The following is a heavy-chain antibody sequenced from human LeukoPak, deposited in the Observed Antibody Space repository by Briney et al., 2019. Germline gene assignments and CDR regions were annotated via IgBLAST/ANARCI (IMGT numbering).Heavy chain of an antibody. CDR3: AREKTTGVAFDI. Sequence: GGSLRLSCAASGFTFSSYSMNWVRQAPGKGLEWVSFISSSRSYIYYADSVKGRFTISRDNAKNSLYLQMNSLRAEDTAVYYCAREKTTGVAFDIWGQGTMVTVSS. CDR1: GFTFSSYS. V-gene: IGHV3-21*01. D-gene: IGHD4-23*01. CDR2: ISSSRSYI. J-gene: IGHJ3*02.